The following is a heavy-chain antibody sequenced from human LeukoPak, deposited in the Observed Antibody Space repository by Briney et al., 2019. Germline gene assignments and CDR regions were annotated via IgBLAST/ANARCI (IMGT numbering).Heavy chain of an antibody. J-gene: IGHJ4*02. V-gene: IGHV3-53*01. Sequence: GGSLRLSCTVSGFTVSSNSMSWVRQAPGKGLEWVSFIYSDNTHYSDSVKGQFTISRDNSKNTLYLQMNSLRAEDTAVYYCARRAGAYSHPYDYWGQGTLVTVSS. CDR1: GFTVSSNS. CDR2: IYSDNT. CDR3: ARRAGAYSHPYDY. D-gene: IGHD4/OR15-4a*01.